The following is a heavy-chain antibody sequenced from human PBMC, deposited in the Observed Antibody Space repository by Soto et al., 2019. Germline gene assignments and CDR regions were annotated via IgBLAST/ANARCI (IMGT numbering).Heavy chain of an antibody. CDR1: GYTFASYD. D-gene: IGHD2-21*01. CDR2: MNPNSGNT. Sequence: QVQLVQSGAEVKTPGASVKVSCKASGYTFASYDINWVRQAPGQGLEWMGWMNPNSGNTGYAQKFQGRLTMTRDTALSIAHMELSSLRNKVTAVYYCARSDGYNFNWLDSWGQGTLVTVSA. J-gene: IGHJ5*01. V-gene: IGHV1-8*01. CDR3: ARSDGYNFNWLDS.